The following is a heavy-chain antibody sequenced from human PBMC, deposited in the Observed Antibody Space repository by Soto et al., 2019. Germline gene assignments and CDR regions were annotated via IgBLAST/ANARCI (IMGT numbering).Heavy chain of an antibody. J-gene: IGHJ4*02. V-gene: IGHV3-74*01. CDR1: GFTFNNNW. D-gene: IGHD3-10*01. CDR2: INSDGKTT. CDR3: TRGGATGAGIYHFEN. Sequence: EVQLVESGGGLVQPGGSLRLSCAASGFTFNNNWMHWVRQAPGKGLVWISRINSDGKTTTYADFVKGRFIISRDNAKNTGYLQVNSLGGEDTAVYYCTRGGATGAGIYHFENWGQGTLVTVSS.